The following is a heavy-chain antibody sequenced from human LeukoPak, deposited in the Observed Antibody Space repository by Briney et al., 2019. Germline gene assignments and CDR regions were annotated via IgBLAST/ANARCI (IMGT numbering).Heavy chain of an antibody. V-gene: IGHV3-7*01. Sequence: GGSLRLSCAASGFTISSYWMNWVRQAPGKGLEWVANVDPEGSGKYYIDSVKGRFTVSRDNAKNSLYLQMTSLRAEDTATYYCLSWGVEHPWGQGTLGTVPS. CDR2: VDPEGSGK. D-gene: IGHD7-27*01. CDR3: LSWGVEHP. CDR1: GFTISSYW. J-gene: IGHJ5*02.